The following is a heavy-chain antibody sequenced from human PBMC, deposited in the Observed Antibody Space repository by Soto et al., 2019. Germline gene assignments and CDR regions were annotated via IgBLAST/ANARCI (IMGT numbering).Heavy chain of an antibody. CDR3: TPLALKDNSGWYEFSD. CDR2: IKSKIDGGTT. Sequence: EAQLVESGGGLVKPGGSLRLSCAASGFTFSNVWMNWVRQAPGKGLEWVGRIKSKIDGGTTDYAAPVKGRFNISRDDSNNTLYLEMNSLKTEHTAVYYCTPLALKDNSGWYEFSDWGLGTLVTVSS. CDR1: GFTFSNVW. J-gene: IGHJ4*02. D-gene: IGHD6-19*01. V-gene: IGHV3-15*07.